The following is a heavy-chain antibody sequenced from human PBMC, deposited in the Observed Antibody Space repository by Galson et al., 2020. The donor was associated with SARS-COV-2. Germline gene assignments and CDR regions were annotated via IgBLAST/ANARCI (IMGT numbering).Heavy chain of an antibody. V-gene: IGHV3-30*04. J-gene: IGHJ6*02. D-gene: IGHD6-13*01. CDR3: ARDRTIEAAALYYYYGMDV. Sequence: GGSLRLSCAASGFTFSSYAMHWVRQAPGKGLEWVAVISYDGSNKYYADSVKGRFTISRDNSKNTLYLQMNSLRAEDTAVYYCARDRTIEAAALYYYYGMDVWGQGTTVTVSS. CDR1: GFTFSSYA. CDR2: ISYDGSNK.